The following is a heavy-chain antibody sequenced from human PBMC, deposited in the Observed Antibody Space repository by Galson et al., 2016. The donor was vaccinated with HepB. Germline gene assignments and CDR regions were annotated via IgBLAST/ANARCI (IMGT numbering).Heavy chain of an antibody. CDR3: APLGYCTAGTCYRVQ. CDR1: GYTISSGFF. D-gene: IGHD2-8*02. V-gene: IGHV4-38-2*02. J-gene: IGHJ4*02. CDR2: VYRTGDT. Sequence: ETLSLTCTVSGYTISSGFFWGWIRQAPGKGLEWIGRVYRTGDTYYNPSLASRVTISMDKINGQFSLRLNSVTVADTATYYCAPLGYCTAGTCYRVQWGQGHLVTVSS.